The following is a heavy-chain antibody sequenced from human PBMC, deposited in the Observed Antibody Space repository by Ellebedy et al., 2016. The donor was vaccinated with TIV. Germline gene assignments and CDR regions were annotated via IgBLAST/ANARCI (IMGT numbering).Heavy chain of an antibody. CDR2: INHSGST. CDR1: GGSFSGYY. Sequence: MPGGSLRLSCAVYGGSFSGYYWSWIRQPPGKGLEWIGEINHSGSTNYNPSLKSRVTISVTTSKNQFSLKLSSVTAADTAVYYCERVSGGFGEAHFDYWGQGTLVTVSP. J-gene: IGHJ4*02. D-gene: IGHD3-10*01. CDR3: ERVSGGFGEAHFDY. V-gene: IGHV4-34*01.